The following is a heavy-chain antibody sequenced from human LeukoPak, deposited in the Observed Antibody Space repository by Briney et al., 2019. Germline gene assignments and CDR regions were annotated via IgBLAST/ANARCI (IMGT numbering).Heavy chain of an antibody. D-gene: IGHD2-15*01. CDR3: ARLLVVESRFDP. J-gene: IGHJ5*02. V-gene: IGHV4-4*07. Sequence: SETLSLTCTVPDGSINSYFWSWIRQPAGKGLEYIGRIYASGSTNYNPSLKSRVTMSVDTSKNQFSLKLTSVTAADTAVYYCARLLVVESRFDPWGQGTLVTVSS. CDR1: DGSINSYF. CDR2: IYASGST.